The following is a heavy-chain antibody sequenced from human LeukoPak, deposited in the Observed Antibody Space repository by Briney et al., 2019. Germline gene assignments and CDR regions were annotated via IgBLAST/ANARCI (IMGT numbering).Heavy chain of an antibody. Sequence: SQTLSLTCTLSGASISSGDYYWPWIRQPAGKGLEWIGRIHTSGRTYYNSSLNSRVSISLEFSKNQFSLTLKSVTAADTAIYYCTRVRPPTTSDYWGQGTLVIVSS. CDR1: GASISSGDYY. V-gene: IGHV4-61*02. J-gene: IGHJ4*02. CDR3: TRVRPPTTSDY. D-gene: IGHD1-26*01. CDR2: IHTSGRT.